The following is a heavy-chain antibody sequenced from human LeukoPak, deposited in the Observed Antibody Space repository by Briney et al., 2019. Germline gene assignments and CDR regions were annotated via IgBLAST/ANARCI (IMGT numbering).Heavy chain of an antibody. V-gene: IGHV1-2*02. D-gene: IGHD1-26*01. J-gene: IGHJ4*02. CDR1: GYTFTGYY. Sequence: ASVKVSCKASGYTFTGYYMHWVRQAPGQGLEWMGWINPNSGGTNYAQKFQGRVTMTRDTSISTAYMELSRLRSDDTAVYYCAREGDIVGATTIDYWGQGTLVTASS. CDR3: AREGDIVGATTIDY. CDR2: INPNSGGT.